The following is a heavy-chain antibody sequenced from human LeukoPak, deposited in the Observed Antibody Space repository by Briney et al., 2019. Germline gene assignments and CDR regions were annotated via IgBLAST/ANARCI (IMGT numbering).Heavy chain of an antibody. Sequence: GGSLRLSCAASGFTFSSYSMNWVRQAPGKGLEWVSSISSSSSYIYYADSLKGRFTISRDNAKNSLYLQMNSLRAEDTAVYYCAKDTTAWYRFDYWGQGTLVTVSS. J-gene: IGHJ4*02. V-gene: IGHV3-21*01. CDR1: GFTFSSYS. D-gene: IGHD6-13*01. CDR3: AKDTTAWYRFDY. CDR2: ISSSSSYI.